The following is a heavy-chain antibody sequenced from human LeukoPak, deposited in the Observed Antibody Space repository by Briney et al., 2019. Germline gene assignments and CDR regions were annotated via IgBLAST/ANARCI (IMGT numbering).Heavy chain of an antibody. CDR1: GGSFSGYY. Sequence: PSETLSLTCAVYGGSFSGYYWSWIRQPPGKGLEWIGEINHSGSTNYNPSLKSRVTISVDTSKNQFSLKLSSVTAADMAVYYCARGGGSCFPWGQGTLVTVSS. CDR3: ARGGGSCFP. CDR2: INHSGST. V-gene: IGHV4-34*01. J-gene: IGHJ5*02. D-gene: IGHD2-15*01.